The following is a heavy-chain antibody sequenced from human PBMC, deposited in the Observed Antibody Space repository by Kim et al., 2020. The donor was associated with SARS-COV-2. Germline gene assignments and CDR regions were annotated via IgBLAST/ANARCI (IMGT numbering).Heavy chain of an antibody. CDR2: ISSGSSYI. V-gene: IGHV3-21*01. Sequence: GGSLRLSCAASGFTFSNYNMNWVRQAPGKGLEWVSSISSGSSYIYYADSVKGRFTISRDNAKNSLYLQMNSLRAEDTAVYYCARDRTAMVRNYYYHGMDVWGHGTTVTVSS. CDR1: GFTFSNYN. D-gene: IGHD5-18*01. J-gene: IGHJ6*02. CDR3: ARDRTAMVRNYYYHGMDV.